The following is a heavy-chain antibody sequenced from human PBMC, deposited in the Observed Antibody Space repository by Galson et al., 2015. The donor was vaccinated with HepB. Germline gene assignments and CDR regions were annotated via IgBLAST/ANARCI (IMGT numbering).Heavy chain of an antibody. CDR3: AKCVTVTNFDY. Sequence: SLRLSCAASGFTFSGYDMSWVRQAPGKGLEWVSVISGSGGSSYYADSVKGRFTISRDNSKNTLYQQMNSLRAEDTAVYYCAKCVTVTNFDYWGQGTLVTVSS. J-gene: IGHJ4*02. D-gene: IGHD4-17*01. CDR1: GFTFSGYD. CDR2: ISGSGGSS. V-gene: IGHV3-23*01.